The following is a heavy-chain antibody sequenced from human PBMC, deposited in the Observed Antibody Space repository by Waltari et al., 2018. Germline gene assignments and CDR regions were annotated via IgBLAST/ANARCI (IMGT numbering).Heavy chain of an antibody. J-gene: IGHJ3*01. Sequence: EVQLVETGGGLIQPGGSLRLSCAVSGFIVSSNYMSWVRQAPGKGLEWVAVVYAGGGAYSADCVRGRFTSSRDNSKNTLYLEMNTLRADDTAVYYCATLGAYLGAFDVWGQGTMVTVSS. D-gene: IGHD3-16*01. V-gene: IGHV3-53*02. CDR3: ATLGAYLGAFDV. CDR2: VYAGGGA. CDR1: GFIVSSNY.